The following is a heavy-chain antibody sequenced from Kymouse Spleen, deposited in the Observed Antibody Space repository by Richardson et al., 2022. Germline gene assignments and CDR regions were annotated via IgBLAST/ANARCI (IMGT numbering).Heavy chain of an antibody. Sequence: QVQLVESGGGVVQPGRSLRLSCAASGFTFSSYGMHWVRQAPGKGLEWVAVIWYDGSNKYYADSVKGRFTISRDNSKNTLYLQMNSLRAEDTAVYYCARRDIVVVPAAIDYYGMDVWGQGTTVTVSS. V-gene: IGHV3-33*01. J-gene: IGHJ6*02. CDR3: ARRDIVVVPAAIDYYGMDV. CDR2: IWYDGSNK. CDR1: GFTFSSYG. D-gene: IGHD2-2*02.